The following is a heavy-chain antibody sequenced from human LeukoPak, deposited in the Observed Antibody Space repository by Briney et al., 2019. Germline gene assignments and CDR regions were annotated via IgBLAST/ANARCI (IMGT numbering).Heavy chain of an antibody. Sequence: PGGSLTLSCAASGFTFSSYGMPWVRQAPGKGLEWVAVTVHDGSKKYYADSVKGRVTISRDNSKNTLYLQMNSLRAEDTAVYYCAKDLSGMDVWGQGTTVTVSS. J-gene: IGHJ6*02. D-gene: IGHD3-16*02. CDR1: GFTFSSYG. V-gene: IGHV3-30*18. CDR3: AKDLSGMDV. CDR2: TVHDGSKK.